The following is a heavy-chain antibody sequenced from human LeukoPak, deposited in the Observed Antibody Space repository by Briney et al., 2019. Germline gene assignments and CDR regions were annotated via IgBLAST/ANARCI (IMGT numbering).Heavy chain of an antibody. CDR3: ASSLFITHFDY. Sequence: NPSETLCLTCTASGFSISSYYMSWIRQPPGKGLEWVGYIYYSGSYIYNPYLMRRVTISVDTYENHFSLKLSSVTTADTAVYYCASSLFITHFDYWGQGTLVTVSS. CDR1: GFSISSYY. CDR2: IYYSGSY. D-gene: IGHD2-21*01. V-gene: IGHV4-59*01. J-gene: IGHJ4*02.